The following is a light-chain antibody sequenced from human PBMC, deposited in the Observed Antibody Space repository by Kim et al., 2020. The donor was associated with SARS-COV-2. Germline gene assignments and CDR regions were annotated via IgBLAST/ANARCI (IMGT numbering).Light chain of an antibody. Sequence: LCPGERATLPGRTCQSVDRSLSWYQLKPGQTPRLLIYHASSRATGIPARFSGSGSATDFTLTISSLEPEDLAVFYCQQSSSRPLTFGGGTKVDIK. J-gene: IGKJ4*01. CDR3: QQSSSRPLT. CDR1: QSVDRS. CDR2: HAS. V-gene: IGKV3-11*01.